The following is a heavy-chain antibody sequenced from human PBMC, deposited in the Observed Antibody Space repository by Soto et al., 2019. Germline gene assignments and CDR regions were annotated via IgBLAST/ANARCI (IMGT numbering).Heavy chain of an antibody. CDR2: IGGSDGRT. CDR3: AKAPTSSGWYNYGLEV. V-gene: IGHV3-23*01. CDR1: GFSFSNYA. D-gene: IGHD6-19*01. Sequence: EVLLLESGGGLVQPGGSLRLSCAASGFSFSNYAMTWVRQAPGKGLEWVSTIGGSDGRTYYADSVKGRFTISRDNSKKPLVLQMNSLRAEDTAVYYCAKAPTSSGWYNYGLEVWGQGTTVTVSS. J-gene: IGHJ6*02.